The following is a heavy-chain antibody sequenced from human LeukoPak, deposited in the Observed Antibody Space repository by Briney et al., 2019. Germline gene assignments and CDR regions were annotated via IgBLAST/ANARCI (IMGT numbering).Heavy chain of an antibody. CDR2: ISYDGSNK. V-gene: IGHV3-30*04. CDR3: ARDLAAAGDYYYYGMDV. Sequence: PGRSLRLSCAASGFTFSSYAMHWVRQAPGKGLEWEAVISYDGSNKYYADSVKGRFTISRDNSKNTLYLQMNSLRAEDTAVYYCARDLAAAGDYYYYGMDVWGKGTTVTVSS. J-gene: IGHJ6*04. CDR1: GFTFSSYA. D-gene: IGHD6-13*01.